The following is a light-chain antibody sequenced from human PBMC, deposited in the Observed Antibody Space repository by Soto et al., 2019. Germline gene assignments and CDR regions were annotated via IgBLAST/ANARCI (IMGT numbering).Light chain of an antibody. CDR3: QSYDSRLSGWV. CDR2: GNN. Sequence: QPVLTQPPSVSGAPGQKVTISCTRSSSNIGAAYDVHWYQHLPGTAPKLLIYGNNNRPSGVPDRFSGSKSGTSASLAITGLQAEDEADYYCQSYDSRLSGWVFGGGTKLTVL. V-gene: IGLV1-40*01. CDR1: SSNIGAAYD. J-gene: IGLJ3*02.